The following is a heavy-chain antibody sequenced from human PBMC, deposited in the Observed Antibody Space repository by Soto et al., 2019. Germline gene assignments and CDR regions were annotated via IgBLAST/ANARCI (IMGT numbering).Heavy chain of an antibody. CDR3: AGLLLNYSDSSEDGLDV. CDR2: AYYTGTT. V-gene: IGHV4-30-2*01. J-gene: IGHJ6*02. D-gene: IGHD3-22*01. CDR1: GDSIASGGYS. Sequence: HLQLQESGSGLVKPSQTLSLTCAVSGDSIASGGYSWSWIRQPPGKGLEWIGYAYYTGTTYYSPSLNSLVTISVDRSTNQFSLKLTSVTAADTAVYFCAGLLLNYSDSSEDGLDVWGHGTTVTVSS.